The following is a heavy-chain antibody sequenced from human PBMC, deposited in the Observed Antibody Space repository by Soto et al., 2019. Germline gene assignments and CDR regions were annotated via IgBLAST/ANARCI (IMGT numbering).Heavy chain of an antibody. CDR1: GFTFNNHA. V-gene: IGHV3-23*01. CDR3: AKDLRVPAAIPGSFDY. CDR2: ISGSGGST. D-gene: IGHD2-2*01. Sequence: PGGSLRLSCTASGFTFNNHAMNWVRLAPGAGLEWVSAISGSGGSTYYADSVKGRFTIARDNSKNTLYLQMNSLRAEDTAGYYCAKDLRVPAAIPGSFDYWGQGTLVTVSS. J-gene: IGHJ4*02.